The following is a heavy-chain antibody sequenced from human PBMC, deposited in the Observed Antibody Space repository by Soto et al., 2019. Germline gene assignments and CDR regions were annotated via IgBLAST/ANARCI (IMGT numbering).Heavy chain of an antibody. CDR3: ARGCRWGGPYYFDY. CDR1: GLSVSNYW. CDR2: INSDDTSS. D-gene: IGHD3-16*01. Sequence: EVQLMESGGGLVQPGGSLRLSCAASGLSVSNYWMHWVRQTPGKGLVWVSRINSDDTSSSYAASVKGRFTISRDNAKNTLELQMNSLRAEDTAVYYCARGCRWGGPYYFDYWGQGTLVTVSS. V-gene: IGHV3-74*01. J-gene: IGHJ4*02.